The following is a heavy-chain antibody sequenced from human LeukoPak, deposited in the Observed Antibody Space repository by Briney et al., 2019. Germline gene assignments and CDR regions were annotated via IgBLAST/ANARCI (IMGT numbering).Heavy chain of an antibody. CDR2: ISSSGSGT. D-gene: IGHD3-16*01. CDR1: GFTFSSYW. CDR3: ARALYDAFDI. V-gene: IGHV3-48*04. Sequence: GGSLRLSCAASGFTFSSYWMNWARQAPGKGLEWVSYISSSGSGTYYADSVKGRFTISRDNAKNSLHLQMNSLRAEDTAVYYCARALYDAFDIWGQGTMVTVSS. J-gene: IGHJ3*02.